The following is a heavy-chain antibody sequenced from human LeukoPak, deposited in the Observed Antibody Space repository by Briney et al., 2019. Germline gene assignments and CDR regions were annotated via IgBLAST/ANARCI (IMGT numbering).Heavy chain of an antibody. Sequence: PGGSLRLSCAASGFTFSSYAMSWVRQAPGQGLEWMGIINPSGGSTSYAQKFQGRVTMTRDMSTSTVYMELSSLRSEDTAVYYRARRHSSSWSGTLDYWGQGTLVTVSS. CDR1: GFTFSSYA. CDR3: ARRHSSSWSGTLDY. D-gene: IGHD6-13*01. V-gene: IGHV1-46*01. J-gene: IGHJ4*02. CDR2: INPSGGST.